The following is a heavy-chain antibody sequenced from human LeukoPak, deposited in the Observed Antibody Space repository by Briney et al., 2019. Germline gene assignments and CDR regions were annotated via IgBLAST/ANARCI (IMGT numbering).Heavy chain of an antibody. Sequence: ASVKVSCKASGYTFTSYYMHWVRQAPGQGLEWMGIINPSDGSTSYAQKFQGRVTMTRDTSTSTVYMELSSLRSEDTAVYYCARVRGYYDSSGYHYYYCGMDVWGQGTTVTVSS. D-gene: IGHD3-22*01. CDR2: INPSDGST. J-gene: IGHJ6*02. CDR1: GYTFTSYY. V-gene: IGHV1-46*01. CDR3: ARVRGYYDSSGYHYYYCGMDV.